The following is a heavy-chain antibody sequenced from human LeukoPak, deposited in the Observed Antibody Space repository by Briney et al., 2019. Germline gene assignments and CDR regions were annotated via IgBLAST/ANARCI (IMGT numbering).Heavy chain of an antibody. V-gene: IGHV4-59*12. CDR3: AKDHRAGGSSWYEDY. D-gene: IGHD6-13*01. CDR1: GGSISSYY. J-gene: IGHJ4*02. CDR2: IYYSGST. Sequence: PSETLSLTCTVSGGSISSYYWSWIRQPPGKGLEWIGYIYYSGSTNYNPSLKSRVTISVDTSKNQFSLKLSSVTAADTAVYYCAKDHRAGGSSWYEDYWGQGTLVTVSS.